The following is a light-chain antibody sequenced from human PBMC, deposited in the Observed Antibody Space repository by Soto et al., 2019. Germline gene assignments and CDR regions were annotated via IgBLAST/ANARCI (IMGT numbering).Light chain of an antibody. J-gene: IGLJ2*01. CDR1: PSDVGGSNS. CDR2: DVN. CDR3: SSYAPSYVV. Sequence: QSALTQPPSASGSPGQPVTISCTGTPSDVGGSNSVSWYQQHPGKAPNLMIYDVNKRPSGVPDRFSGSKSGNTASLTVSGLHAADEAYYFCSSYAPSYVVFGGGTKLTVL. V-gene: IGLV2-8*01.